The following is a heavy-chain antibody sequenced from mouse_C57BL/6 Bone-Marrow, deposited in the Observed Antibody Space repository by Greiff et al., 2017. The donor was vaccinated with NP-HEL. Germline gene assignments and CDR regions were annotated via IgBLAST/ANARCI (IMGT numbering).Heavy chain of an antibody. D-gene: IGHD2-4*01. CDR2: ISSGSSTI. V-gene: IGHV5-17*01. Sequence: DVQLQESGGGLVKPGGSLKLSCAASGFTFSDYGMHWVRQAPEKGLEWVAYISSGSSTIYYADTVKGRFTISRDNAKNTLFLQMTSLRSEDTAMYDCAREDYYDYEYFDVWGTGTTVTVSS. CDR3: AREDYYDYEYFDV. J-gene: IGHJ1*03. CDR1: GFTFSDYG.